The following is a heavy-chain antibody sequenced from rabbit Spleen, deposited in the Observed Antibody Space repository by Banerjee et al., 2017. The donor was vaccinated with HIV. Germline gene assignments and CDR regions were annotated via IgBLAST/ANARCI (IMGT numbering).Heavy chain of an antibody. Sequence: LEESGGGLVKPGGTLPLTCTVSGFSFRSNWICWVRQAPGKGLEWIACILGGSSGATYYANWAKGRFTISKTSSTTVTLQMTSLTVADTATYFCARDTGSSFSSYGMDLWGQGTLVTVS. CDR2: ILGGSSGAT. V-gene: IGHV1S45*01. D-gene: IGHD8-1*01. J-gene: IGHJ6*01. CDR3: ARDTGSSFSSYGMDL. CDR1: GFSFRSNW.